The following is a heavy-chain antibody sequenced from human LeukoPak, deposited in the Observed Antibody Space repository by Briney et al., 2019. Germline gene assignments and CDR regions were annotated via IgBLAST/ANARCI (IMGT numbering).Heavy chain of an antibody. CDR1: GFTFDDYA. V-gene: IGHV3-9*01. CDR2: ISWNSGTI. Sequence: GGSLRLSCAASGFTFDDYAIHWVRQAPGKGLEWVSGISWNSGTIAYADSVRGRFTISRDNAKNSLYLQMNSLRAEDTALYYYAKGSAGGTVRRALDYWGQGTLVTVSS. D-gene: IGHD1-1*01. CDR3: AKGSAGGTVRRALDY. J-gene: IGHJ4*02.